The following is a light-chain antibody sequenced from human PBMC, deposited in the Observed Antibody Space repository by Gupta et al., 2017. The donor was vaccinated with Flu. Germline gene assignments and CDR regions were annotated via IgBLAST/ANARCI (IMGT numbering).Light chain of an antibody. V-gene: IGKV4-1*01. CDR1: QNVLYSSNNKDY. CDR3: QQYYSTPWT. Sequence: NCKFSQNVLYSSNNKDYLAWYQQKPGQPPTLLIYWASTRESGVPDRFSGSGSGTDFTLTISSLQAEDVAVYYCQQYYSTPWTFGQGTKVESK. CDR2: WAS. J-gene: IGKJ1*01.